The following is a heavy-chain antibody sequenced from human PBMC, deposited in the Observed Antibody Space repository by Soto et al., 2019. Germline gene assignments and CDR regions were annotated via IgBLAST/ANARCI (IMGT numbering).Heavy chain of an antibody. D-gene: IGHD3-22*01. CDR3: ARGGDSSGYENDAFDI. CDR1: GFTFSSYA. V-gene: IGHV3-30-3*01. CDR2: ISYDGSNK. Sequence: GGSLRLSCAASGFTFSSYAMHWVRQAPGKGLEWVAVISYDGSNKYYADSVKGRFTISRDNSKNTLYLQMNSLRAEDTAVYYCARGGDSSGYENDAFDIWGQGTMVTVSS. J-gene: IGHJ3*02.